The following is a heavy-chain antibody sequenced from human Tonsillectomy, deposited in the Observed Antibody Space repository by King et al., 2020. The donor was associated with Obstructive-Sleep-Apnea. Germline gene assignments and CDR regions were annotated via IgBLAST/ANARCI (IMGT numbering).Heavy chain of an antibody. V-gene: IGHV2-5*01. CDR2: IYWNDDK. D-gene: IGHD3-9*01. CDR1: GFSLSTSGVG. J-gene: IGHJ5*02. CDR3: AHSSVLRYFAWLSTPNWFDP. Sequence: ITLKESGPTLVKPTQTLTLTCTFSGFSLSTSGVGVGWIRQPPGKALEWLALIYWNDDKRYSPSLKSRLTITKDTSKNQVVLTMTNMDPVDTATYYCAHSSVLRYFAWLSTPNWFDPWGQGTLVTVSS.